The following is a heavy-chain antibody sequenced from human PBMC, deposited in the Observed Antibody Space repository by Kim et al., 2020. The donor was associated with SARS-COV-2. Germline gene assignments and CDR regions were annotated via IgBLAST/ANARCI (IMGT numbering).Heavy chain of an antibody. V-gene: IGHV7-4-1*02. CDR3: ARDAPNLKTYYDYIWGSYPDYYYYYMDV. J-gene: IGHJ6*03. Sequence: ASVKVSCKASGYTFTSYAMNWVRQAPGQGLEWMGWINTNTGNPTYAQGFTGRFVFSLDTSVSTAYLQISSLKAEDTAVYYCARDAPNLKTYYDYIWGSYPDYYYYYMDVWGKGTTVTVSS. CDR1: GYTFTSYA. CDR2: INTNTGNP. D-gene: IGHD3-16*01.